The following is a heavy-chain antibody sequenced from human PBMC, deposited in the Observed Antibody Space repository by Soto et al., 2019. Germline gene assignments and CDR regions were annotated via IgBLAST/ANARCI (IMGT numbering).Heavy chain of an antibody. CDR3: ASDLRRGYTYGEAVDN. D-gene: IGHD5-18*01. V-gene: IGHV1-18*01. Sequence: QAQLVQSGAEVKKPGASVNVSCKASGYTFSSYGITWVRLAPGEGVEWMGWISVYNGNINYGRKFQGRLTVTTDTSTSTAYMELRSLRSDDTAVYYCASDLRRGYTYGEAVDNWGQGTMVTVSS. J-gene: IGHJ3*02. CDR1: GYTFSSYG. CDR2: ISVYNGNI.